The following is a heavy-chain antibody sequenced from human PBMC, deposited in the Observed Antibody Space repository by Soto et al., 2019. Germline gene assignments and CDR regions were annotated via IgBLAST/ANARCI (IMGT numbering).Heavy chain of an antibody. CDR2: INHSGST. D-gene: IGHD1-26*01. CDR3: ASRRGGATPFNY. J-gene: IGHJ4*02. Sequence: SETLSLTCAVYGGSFSGYYWSWIRQPPGKGLEWIGEINHSGSTNYNPSLKSRVTISVDTSKNQFSLKLSSVTAADTAVYYCASRRGGATPFNYGGKETLVTVSS. V-gene: IGHV4-34*01. CDR1: GGSFSGYY.